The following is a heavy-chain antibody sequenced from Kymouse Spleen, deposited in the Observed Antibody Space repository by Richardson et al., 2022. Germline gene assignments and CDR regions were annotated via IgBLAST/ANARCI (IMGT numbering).Heavy chain of an antibody. CDR2: IWYDGSNK. J-gene: IGHJ6*02. Sequence: QVQLVESGGGVVQPGRSLRLSCAASGFTFSSYGMHWVRQAPGKGLEWVAVIWYDGSNKYYADSVKGRFTISRDNSKNTLYLQMNSLRAEDTAVYYCARDGAGTTKGYYYGMDVWGQGTTVTVSS. D-gene: IGHD1-7*01. V-gene: IGHV3-33*01. CDR3: ARDGAGTTKGYYYGMDV. CDR1: GFTFSSYG.